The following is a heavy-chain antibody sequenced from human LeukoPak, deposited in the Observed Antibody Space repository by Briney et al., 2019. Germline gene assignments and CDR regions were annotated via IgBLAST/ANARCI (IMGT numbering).Heavy chain of an antibody. V-gene: IGHV1-3*01. CDR2: INAGNGNT. CDR3: ARDRIAAAGSLWY. D-gene: IGHD6-13*01. CDR1: GYSFTSYW. Sequence: KISCKGSGYSFTSYWIGWVRQAPGQRLEWMGWINAGNGNTKYSQKFQGRVTITRDTSASTAYMELSSLRSEDTAVYYCARDRIAAAGSLWYWGQGTLVTVSS. J-gene: IGHJ4*02.